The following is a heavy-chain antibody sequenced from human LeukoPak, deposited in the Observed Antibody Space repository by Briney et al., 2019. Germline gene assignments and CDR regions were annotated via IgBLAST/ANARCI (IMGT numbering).Heavy chain of an antibody. CDR1: GGSISSYY. D-gene: IGHD2-8*02. CDR2: ISDIGSI. CDR3: AGHHPRNTVDF. J-gene: IGHJ4*02. V-gene: IGHV4-59*08. Sequence: PSETLSLTCTVSGGSISSYYWSWIRQPPGKGLEWIAYISDIGSINYNPSLKSRVTISLDTSKNQFSLKLSSVTAADTAVYYCAGHHPRNTVDFWGQGTLVTVSS.